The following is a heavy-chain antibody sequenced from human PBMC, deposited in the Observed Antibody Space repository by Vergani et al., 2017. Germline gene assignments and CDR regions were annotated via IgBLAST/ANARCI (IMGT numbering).Heavy chain of an antibody. CDR3: AREMSNEGFDY. CDR1: GFTLSDHV. J-gene: IGHJ4*02. V-gene: IGHV3-72*01. D-gene: IGHD4-11*01. Sequence: EVQLVESGGGLVQPGGSLRLSCAASGFTLSDHVMDWVRQGPGKGLEWVGRSRNKARSYTTEYSASVKGRFTISRDDSRNSLYLQMSSLKVEDTGVYYCAREMSNEGFDYWGKGTRVTVS. CDR2: SRNKARSYTT.